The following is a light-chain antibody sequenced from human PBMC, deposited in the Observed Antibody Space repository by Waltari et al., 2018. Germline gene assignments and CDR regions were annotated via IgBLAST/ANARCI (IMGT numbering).Light chain of an antibody. V-gene: IGLV1-40*01. CDR1: SSNIGANYN. CDR2: ETT. J-gene: IGLJ3*02. Sequence: QSVLTQPPSVSGAPGQRVTIPCSGSSSNIGANYNVYWYQQLPGTAPKLFIYETTSRPAGVPYRFSGSKSGTSASLAITGLQTEDEADYYCQSYDTSLSAWVFGGGTKLTVL. CDR3: QSYDTSLSAWV.